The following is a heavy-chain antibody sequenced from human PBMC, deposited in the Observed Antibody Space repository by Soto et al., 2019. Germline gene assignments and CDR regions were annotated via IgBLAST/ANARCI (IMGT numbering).Heavy chain of an antibody. CDR2: ISNNGDTA. D-gene: IGHD3-16*02. CDR3: AKSRVFIGAIVTLLDS. Sequence: GGSLRLSCATSGFTFSSYAMVWVRQAAEKGLEWVASISNNGDTAYYADSVKGRFTISRGNSENTLYLQMNVLRADDTALYFCAKSRVFIGAIVTLLDSWGQGTQVTVSS. J-gene: IGHJ4*02. V-gene: IGHV3-23*01. CDR1: GFTFSSYA.